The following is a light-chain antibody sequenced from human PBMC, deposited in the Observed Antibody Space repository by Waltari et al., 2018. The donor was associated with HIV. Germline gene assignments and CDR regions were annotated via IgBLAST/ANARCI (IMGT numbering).Light chain of an antibody. CDR3: QSYDSILSGFV. Sequence: QSVLTQPPSVSGAPAPRVTTPSTRSTSNTRAGSALHRYRQFPGTAPKLLIYANNNRPSGVPGRFSGSKSGTSASLAITGLQADDEADYYCQSYDSILSGFVFGAATKVTVL. CDR1: TSNTRAGSA. J-gene: IGLJ1*01. CDR2: ANN. V-gene: IGLV1-40*01.